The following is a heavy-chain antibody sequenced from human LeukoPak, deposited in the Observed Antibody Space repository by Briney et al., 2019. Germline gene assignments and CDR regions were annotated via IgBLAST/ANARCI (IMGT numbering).Heavy chain of an antibody. CDR3: GVFDAFDI. Sequence: SETLSLTCTVSGGSISSSSYYWGWIRQPPGKGLEWIGSIYYSGSTYYNPSLKSRVTIPVDTSKNQFSLKLSSVTAADTAVYYCGVFDAFDIWGQGTMVTVSS. CDR1: GGSISSSSYY. V-gene: IGHV4-39*01. J-gene: IGHJ3*02. CDR2: IYYSGST.